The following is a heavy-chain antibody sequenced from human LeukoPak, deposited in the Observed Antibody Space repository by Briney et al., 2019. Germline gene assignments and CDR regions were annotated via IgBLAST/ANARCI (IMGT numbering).Heavy chain of an antibody. CDR3: ARVFSSQGINY. Sequence: SETLSLTCTVSGGSISSYYWSWIRQPPGKGLEWIGYIYYSGSTNYNPSLKSRVTISVDTSKNQFSLKLSSVTAADTAVYYCARVFSSQGINYWGQGTLVTVSS. V-gene: IGHV4-59*01. CDR1: GGSISSYY. J-gene: IGHJ4*02. CDR2: IYYSGST. D-gene: IGHD3-16*01.